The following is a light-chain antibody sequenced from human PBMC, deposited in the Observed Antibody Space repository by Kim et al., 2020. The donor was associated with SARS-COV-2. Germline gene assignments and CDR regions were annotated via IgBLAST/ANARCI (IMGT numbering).Light chain of an antibody. CDR1: GGNIASNY. V-gene: IGLV6-57*03. J-gene: IGLJ3*02. CDR2: EDT. CDR3: QSYDNDNWV. Sequence: GKTVSISGTRSGGNIASNYVQWFQRRPGSAPTTVIYEDTRRPSGVPDRFSASIDSSSNSASLIISGLKTEDEADYYCQSYDNDNWVFGGGTQLTVL.